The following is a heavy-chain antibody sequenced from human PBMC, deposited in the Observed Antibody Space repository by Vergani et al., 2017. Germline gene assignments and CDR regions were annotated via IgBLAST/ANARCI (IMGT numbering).Heavy chain of an antibody. CDR2: IYMGDSDT. Sequence: VQLVQSGAEVKKSGESLKISCKASGYSFTNYWIGWVRQMPGKGLEWMGIIYMGDSDTRYSPSFQGQVTISADKSISTAYLQWTSLKASDTAMYYCARKEDAPGVAPDYWGQGTLVTVSS. J-gene: IGHJ4*02. V-gene: IGHV5-51*01. D-gene: IGHD3-3*01. CDR1: GYSFTNYW. CDR3: ARKEDAPGVAPDY.